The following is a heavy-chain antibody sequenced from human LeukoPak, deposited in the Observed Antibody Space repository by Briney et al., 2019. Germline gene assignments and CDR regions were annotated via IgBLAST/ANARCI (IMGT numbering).Heavy chain of an antibody. Sequence: PSETLSLTCTVSGGSISSSSYYWGWIRQPPGKGLEWIGSIYYSGSTYYNPSLKSRVTISVDTSKNQFSLKLSSVTAADTAVYYCARGQYSSSWHLYYYYGMDVWGQGTTVTVSS. V-gene: IGHV4-39*01. CDR2: IYYSGST. CDR1: GGSISSSSYY. D-gene: IGHD6-13*01. CDR3: ARGQYSSSWHLYYYYGMDV. J-gene: IGHJ6*02.